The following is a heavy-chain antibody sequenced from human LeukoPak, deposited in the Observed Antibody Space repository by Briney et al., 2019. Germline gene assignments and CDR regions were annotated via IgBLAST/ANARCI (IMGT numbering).Heavy chain of an antibody. CDR2: IRYDGSNK. CDR1: GFIFSSYG. J-gene: IGHJ4*02. V-gene: IGHV3-30*02. CDR3: ARPSLMWDSSSWDY. Sequence: GGSLRLSCATSGFIFSSYGMHWVRQAPGKGLEWVAFIRYDGSNKSYAESVKGRFIISRDNSKNTLNLQMSSLRAEDTAVYYCARPSLMWDSSSWDYWGQGTLVTVSS. D-gene: IGHD6-13*01.